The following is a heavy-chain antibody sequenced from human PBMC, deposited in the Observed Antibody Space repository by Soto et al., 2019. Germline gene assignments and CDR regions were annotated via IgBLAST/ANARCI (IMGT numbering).Heavy chain of an antibody. J-gene: IGHJ4*02. D-gene: IGHD3-22*01. CDR2: TYYRSKWHN. V-gene: IGHV6-1*01. CDR3: ARESHFYYDSSGYMTDLDY. Sequence: TLSLTCAISGDSVSSNSAAWNWIRQSPSRGLEWLGRTYYRSKWHNDYAVSVKSRITINPDTSKNQFSLQLNSVTPEDTAVYYCARESHFYYDSSGYMTDLDYWGQGTLVTVSS. CDR1: GDSVSSNSAA.